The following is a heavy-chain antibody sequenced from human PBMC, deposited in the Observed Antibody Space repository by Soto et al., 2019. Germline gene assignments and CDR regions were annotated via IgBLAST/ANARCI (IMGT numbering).Heavy chain of an antibody. J-gene: IGHJ4*02. CDR2: ISGYNGNT. V-gene: IGHV1-18*01. CDR1: GYTFTNYG. Sequence: ASAKVSCKASGYTFTNYGFSWVRQAPGQGLEWMGWISGYNGNTNYAEGLQGRVTMTTDTSTSTAYMELKSLRYDDTAVYYCAREGQLGYWGQGTPVTVSS. CDR3: AREGQLGY. D-gene: IGHD6-6*01.